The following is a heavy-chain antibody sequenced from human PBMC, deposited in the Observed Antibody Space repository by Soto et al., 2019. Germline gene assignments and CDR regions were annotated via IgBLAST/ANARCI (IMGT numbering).Heavy chain of an antibody. D-gene: IGHD5-12*01. CDR3: ARDGQYRTDGFDI. CDR1: GFTFSSHG. V-gene: IGHV3-23*01. CDR2: LSRGGGST. J-gene: IGHJ3*02. Sequence: EAQLLESGGGSVQPGGPLRLSCAASGFTFSSHGMSWIRQAPGKGLEWISGLSRGGGSTYYVDSVKGRFTISRDNAKNTLDLIMKSLRVEDTALYYCARDGQYRTDGFDIWGQGTMVTVSS.